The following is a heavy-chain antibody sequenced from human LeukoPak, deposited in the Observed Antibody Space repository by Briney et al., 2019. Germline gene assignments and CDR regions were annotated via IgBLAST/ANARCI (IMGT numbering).Heavy chain of an antibody. J-gene: IGHJ4*02. Sequence: PSETLSLTCTVSGGSISSSSYYWGWIRQPPGKGLEWIGSIYYSGSTYYNPSLKSRVTISVDTSKNQFSLKLSSVTAADTAVYYCARHLSGLRYFAYWGQGTLVTVSS. CDR2: IYYSGST. CDR3: ARHLSGLRYFAY. CDR1: GGSISSSSYY. D-gene: IGHD3-9*01. V-gene: IGHV4-39*01.